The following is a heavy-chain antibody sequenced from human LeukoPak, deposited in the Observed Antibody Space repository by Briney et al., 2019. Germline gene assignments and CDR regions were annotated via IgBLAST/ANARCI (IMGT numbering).Heavy chain of an antibody. D-gene: IGHD3-10*01. V-gene: IGHV3-30*18. CDR2: ISYDGSNK. Sequence: GGSLRLSCAASGFTFSSYGMHWVRQAPGKGLEWVAVISYDGSNKYYADSVKGRFTISRDNSKNTLYLQMNSLRAEDTAVYYCAKEADVVRGDWHDFDYWGQGTLVTVSS. CDR1: GFTFSSYG. J-gene: IGHJ4*02. CDR3: AKEADVVRGDWHDFDY.